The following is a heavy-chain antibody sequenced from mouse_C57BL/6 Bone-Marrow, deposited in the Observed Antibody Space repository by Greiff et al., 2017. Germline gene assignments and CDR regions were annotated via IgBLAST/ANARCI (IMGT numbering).Heavy chain of an antibody. Sequence: EVQLVELGPGLVKPSQSLSLTCSVTGYSIPRGYYWNWIRQFPGNKLEWMGYISYDGSDNYNPSLKNRISITRDTSKNQFFLKLNSVTTEDTATYYCARDRPGFAYWGQGTLVTVSA. CDR1: GYSIPRGYY. V-gene: IGHV3-6*01. CDR2: ISYDGSD. CDR3: ARDRPGFAY. J-gene: IGHJ3*01.